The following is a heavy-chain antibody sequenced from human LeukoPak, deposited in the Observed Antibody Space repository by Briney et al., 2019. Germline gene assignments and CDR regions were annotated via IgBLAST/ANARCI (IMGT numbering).Heavy chain of an antibody. V-gene: IGHV1-8*01. CDR3: ATVRLRYYDYVWGSYRLDY. Sequence: ASVKVSCKASGYTFTSYDINWVRQATGQGLEWMGWMNPNSGNTGYAQKFQGRVTMTRNTSISTAYMELSSLRSEDTAVYYCATVRLRYYDYVWGSYRLDYWGQGTLVTVSS. J-gene: IGHJ4*02. D-gene: IGHD3-16*02. CDR1: GYTFTSYD. CDR2: MNPNSGNT.